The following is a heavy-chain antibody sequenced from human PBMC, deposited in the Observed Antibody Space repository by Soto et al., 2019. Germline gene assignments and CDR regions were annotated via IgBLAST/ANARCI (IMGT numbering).Heavy chain of an antibody. Sequence: EVQLVESGGGLVQPGGSLRLSCAASGFTVSSNYMTWVRQAPGKGLEWVSVMYSGGSTYYADSVQGRCTISRDNSKNTLHLQMNRLRADDAAAYDWARGPSRACREFFDCFFLDVWGKGSTVTVAS. V-gene: IGHV3-66*01. D-gene: IGHD2-21*02. CDR1: GFTVSSNY. CDR2: MYSGGST. J-gene: IGHJ6*04. CDR3: ARGPSRACREFFDCFFLDV.